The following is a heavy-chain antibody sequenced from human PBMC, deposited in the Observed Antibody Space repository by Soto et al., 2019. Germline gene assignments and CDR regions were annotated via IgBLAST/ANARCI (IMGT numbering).Heavy chain of an antibody. V-gene: IGHV5-51*01. CDR1: GYTFSSWW. Sequence: PGESLKISCKGSGYTFSSWWIAWVRQMPGKGLEWMGIIYPGDSDTRYSPSFQGQVTISVDKSISTAYLQWSSLKASDTAIYYCARQLGHDYINNWFDPWGQGTLVTVSS. CDR3: ARQLGHDYINNWFDP. CDR2: IYPGDSDT. D-gene: IGHD4-4*01. J-gene: IGHJ5*02.